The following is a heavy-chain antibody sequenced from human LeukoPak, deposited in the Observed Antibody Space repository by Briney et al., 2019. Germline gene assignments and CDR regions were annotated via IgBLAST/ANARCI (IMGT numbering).Heavy chain of an antibody. CDR2: IIGSGSIV. J-gene: IGHJ4*02. D-gene: IGHD2-21*02. CDR3: ARETRFCGGDCYDN. CDR1: GFIFNDYE. Sequence: GGSLRLSCTASGFIFNDYEMNWVRQAPGKGLEWVSYIIGSGSIVFYTDSVKGRFTVSRDNTKNTLYLQMNSLRAEDTAVYYCARETRFCGGDCYDNWGQGTLVTVSS. V-gene: IGHV3-48*03.